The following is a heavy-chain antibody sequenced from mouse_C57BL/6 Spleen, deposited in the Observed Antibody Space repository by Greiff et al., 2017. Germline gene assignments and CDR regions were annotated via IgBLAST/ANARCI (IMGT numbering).Heavy chain of an antibody. J-gene: IGHJ1*03. CDR1: GFTFSDYG. D-gene: IGHD1-1*01. CDR3: ARRAVVATRYWYFDV. Sequence: EVQGVESGGGLVKPGGSLKLSCAASGFTFSDYGMHWVRQAPEKGLEWVAYISSGSSTIYYADTVKGRFTISRDNAKNTLFLQMTSLRSEDTAMYYCARRAVVATRYWYFDVWGTGTTVTVSS. CDR2: ISSGSSTI. V-gene: IGHV5-17*01.